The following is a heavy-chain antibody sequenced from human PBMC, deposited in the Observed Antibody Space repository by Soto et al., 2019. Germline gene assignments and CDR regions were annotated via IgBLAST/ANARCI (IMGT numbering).Heavy chain of an antibody. CDR2: IWYDGSNK. V-gene: IGHV3-33*01. CDR1: GFTFSSYG. CDR3: ARDYYDSRLDY. J-gene: IGHJ4*02. Sequence: GGSLRLSCAASGFTFSSYGMHLVRHAPGKGLEWVAVIWYDGSNKYYADSVKGRFTISRDNSKNTLYLQMNSLRAEDTAVYYCARDYYDSRLDYWGQGTLVTVSS. D-gene: IGHD3-22*01.